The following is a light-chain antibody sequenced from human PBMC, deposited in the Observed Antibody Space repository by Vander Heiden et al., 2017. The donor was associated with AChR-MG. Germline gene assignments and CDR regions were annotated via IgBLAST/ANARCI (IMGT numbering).Light chain of an antibody. Sequence: SVLPPPPSVSGAPGQRVTISCTGSSSNIGAGYDVHWYQQLPGTAPKLLIYGNSNRPSGVPDRFSGSKSGTSASLAITGLQAEDEADYYCQSYDSSLSAYVVFGGGTKLTVL. CDR1: SSNIGAGYD. V-gene: IGLV1-40*01. J-gene: IGLJ2*01. CDR2: GNS. CDR3: QSYDSSLSAYVV.